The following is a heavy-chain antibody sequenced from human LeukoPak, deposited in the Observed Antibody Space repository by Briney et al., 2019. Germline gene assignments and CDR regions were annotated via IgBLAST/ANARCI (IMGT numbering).Heavy chain of an antibody. J-gene: IGHJ4*02. CDR3: TRLDYYGSGSFNY. CDR1: GGSISSYY. D-gene: IGHD3-10*01. Sequence: SETLSLTCTVSGGSISSYYWSWIRQPPGKGLEWNGYIYYSGSTNYNPSLQSRVTISVDTSKNQFSLKLSSVTAADTAVYYCTRLDYYGSGSFNYWGQGTLVTVSA. V-gene: IGHV4-59*01. CDR2: IYYSGST.